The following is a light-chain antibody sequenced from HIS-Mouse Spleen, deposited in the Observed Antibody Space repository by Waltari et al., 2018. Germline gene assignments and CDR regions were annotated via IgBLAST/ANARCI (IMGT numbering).Light chain of an antibody. Sequence: QSALTQPASVSGSPGQSITISCTGTSSAAGGYNYVTWYQQHPGKAPKLMIYEVSNRPSGVSNRFSGSKSGNTASLTISGLQAEDEADYYCSSYTSSSTRVFGGGTKLTVL. V-gene: IGLV2-14*01. J-gene: IGLJ3*02. CDR2: EVS. CDR3: SSYTSSSTRV. CDR1: SSAAGGYNY.